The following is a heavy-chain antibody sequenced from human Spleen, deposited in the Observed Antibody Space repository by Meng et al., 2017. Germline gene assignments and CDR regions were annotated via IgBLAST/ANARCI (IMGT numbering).Heavy chain of an antibody. Sequence: QLQMRESGPGLVKPSETLSLTCTVSGGPISRTGTCGGWIRQSPGKGLEWIANIDYSGTTYYNPSLQSRVIISADTANNQFSLKLTSVTAADTAAYYCVRRINTYGGWFDPWGQGILVTVSS. D-gene: IGHD3-16*01. CDR1: GGPISRTGTC. V-gene: IGHV4-39*01. CDR2: IDYSGTT. CDR3: VRRINTYGGWFDP. J-gene: IGHJ5*02.